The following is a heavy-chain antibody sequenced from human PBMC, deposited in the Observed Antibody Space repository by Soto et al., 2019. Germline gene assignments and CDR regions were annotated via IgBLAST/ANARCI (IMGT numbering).Heavy chain of an antibody. J-gene: IGHJ6*02. D-gene: IGHD3-16*01. CDR3: ARDRRGRLGYYYGMDV. CDR1: GYTFTSYG. CDR2: ISAYNGNT. Sequence: VKVSCKASGYTFTSYGISWVRQAPGQGLEWMGWISAYNGNTNYAQKLQGRVTMTTDTSTSTAYMELRSLRSDDTAVYYCARDRRGRLGYYYGMDVWGQGTTVTVSS. V-gene: IGHV1-18*04.